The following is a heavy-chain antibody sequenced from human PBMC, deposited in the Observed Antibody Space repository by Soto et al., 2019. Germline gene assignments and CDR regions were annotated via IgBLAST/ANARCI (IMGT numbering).Heavy chain of an antibody. Sequence: EVQLLESGGGLVQPGGSLRLSCAASGFTFSSYAMSWVRQAPGKGLEWVSAISGSGGSTYYADSVKGRFTISRDNSKNTLYLQMNSQRAEDTAVYYCAKDSPITMIVVVITTGPIDYWGQGTLVTVSS. CDR2: ISGSGGST. V-gene: IGHV3-23*01. D-gene: IGHD3-22*01. CDR3: AKDSPITMIVVVITTGPIDY. CDR1: GFTFSSYA. J-gene: IGHJ4*02.